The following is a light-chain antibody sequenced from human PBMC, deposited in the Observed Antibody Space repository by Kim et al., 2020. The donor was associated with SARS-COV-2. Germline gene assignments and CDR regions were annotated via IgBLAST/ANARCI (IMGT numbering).Light chain of an antibody. Sequence: LSPGERATLSCRASQTIAPSHLAWFQQKPGQAPRLLIYGTSSRATGIPDRFSASESGTDFTLTISRLEPEDVAVYYCQQYERPPYTFGHGTKLEI. J-gene: IGKJ2*01. V-gene: IGKV3-20*01. CDR1: QTIAPSH. CDR3: QQYERPPYT. CDR2: GTS.